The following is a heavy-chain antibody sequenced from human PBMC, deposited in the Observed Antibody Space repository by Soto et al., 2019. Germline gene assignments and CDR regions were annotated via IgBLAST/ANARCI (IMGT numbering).Heavy chain of an antibody. CDR1: GGTFSSYA. J-gene: IGHJ4*02. CDR3: GRFGRSSWYSFDY. D-gene: IGHD6-13*01. CDR2: IIPIFGTA. V-gene: IGHV1-69*13. Sequence: SVKVSCKASGGTFSSYAISWVRQAPGQGLEWMGGIIPIFGTANYAQKFQGRVTITADESTSTAYMELSSLRSEDTAVYYCGRFGRSSWYSFDYWGQGTLVTVSS.